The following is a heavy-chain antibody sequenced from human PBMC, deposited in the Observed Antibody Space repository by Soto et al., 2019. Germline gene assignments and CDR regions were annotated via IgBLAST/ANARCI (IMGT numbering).Heavy chain of an antibody. V-gene: IGHV3-23*01. D-gene: IGHD3-16*02. CDR1: GFTFSSYA. CDR2: ISGSGGST. Sequence: EVQLLESGGGLVQPGGSLRLSCVASGFTFSSYAMSWVRQAPGKGLEWVSAISGSGGSTYYADSVKGRFTISRDNSKNTLYLQMNSLRSEDTAVYYCAKGVTRYYDYIWESYRPHWYFDLWGRGTLVTVSS. CDR3: AKGVTRYYDYIWESYRPHWYFDL. J-gene: IGHJ2*01.